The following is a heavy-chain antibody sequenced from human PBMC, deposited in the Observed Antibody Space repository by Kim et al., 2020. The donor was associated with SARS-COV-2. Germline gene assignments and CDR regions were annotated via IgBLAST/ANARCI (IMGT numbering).Heavy chain of an antibody. Sequence: YAGPVKCRFTISRDNSTNTLYLQVNSLRAEDTAVYYCAKDSSSGWLGFDYWGQGTLVTVSS. V-gene: IGHV3-30*02. CDR3: AKDSSSGWLGFDY. J-gene: IGHJ4*02. D-gene: IGHD6-19*01.